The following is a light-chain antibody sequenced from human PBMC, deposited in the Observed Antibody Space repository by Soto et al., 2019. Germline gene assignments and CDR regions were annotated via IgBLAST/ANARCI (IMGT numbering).Light chain of an antibody. CDR2: ENI. CDR1: SSDVGGYNY. CDR3: SSYAATHVL. V-gene: IGLV2-8*01. Sequence: QPVLTQPPSASGSPGQSVTISCTGTSSDVGGYNYVSWYQQYPGKAPKLIIYENIKRPSGVPDRLSGSKSGNTASLTVSGLQAEDEADYYCSSYAATHVLFGGGTKLTVL. J-gene: IGLJ2*01.